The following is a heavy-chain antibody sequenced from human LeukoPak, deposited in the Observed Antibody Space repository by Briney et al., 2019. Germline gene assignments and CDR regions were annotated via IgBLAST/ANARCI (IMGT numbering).Heavy chain of an antibody. J-gene: IGHJ4*02. CDR3: ALGRSTVLDY. CDR2: ISGSGGST. CDR1: RFTFSFSTYA. V-gene: IGHV3-23*01. Sequence: PGGSLRLSCAASRFTFSFSTYAMSWVRQAPGKGLEWVSAISGSGGSTYYADSVKGRFTISRDNSKNTLFLQMNSLRAEDTAVYYCALGRSTVLDYWGQGTLVTVSS. D-gene: IGHD4-17*01.